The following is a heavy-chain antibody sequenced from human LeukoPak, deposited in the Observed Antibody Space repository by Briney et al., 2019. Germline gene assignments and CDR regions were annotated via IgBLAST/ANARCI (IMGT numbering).Heavy chain of an antibody. CDR1: GYTLTVYY. D-gene: IGHD1-26*01. J-gene: IGHJ4*02. CDR2: INPNTGGT. Sequence: ASVTVSFKASGYTLTVYYMHWVRQAPGQGLVWMGWINPNTGGTNYAQNFQGRVTMTRDTSISTAYMVLSSLRSDDTAVYYCARGEEGGSYYVDWGQGTLVTVSS. CDR3: ARGEEGGSYYVD. V-gene: IGHV1-2*02.